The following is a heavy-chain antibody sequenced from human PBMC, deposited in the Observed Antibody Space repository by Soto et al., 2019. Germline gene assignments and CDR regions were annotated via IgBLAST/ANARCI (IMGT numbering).Heavy chain of an antibody. CDR2: IKQEGSET. CDR3: ARQGRGRFSWYFDL. J-gene: IGHJ2*01. D-gene: IGHD3-3*01. Sequence: EVQLVESGGGLVQPGGSLRLSCAASEFIFSTYWMSWVRQAPGKGLEWVATIKQEGSETYYVDSVEGRFTISRDNAKNSLHLQMNSRRVEDTAVYYCARQGRGRFSWYFDLWGRGTLVTVS. CDR1: EFIFSTYW. V-gene: IGHV3-7*01.